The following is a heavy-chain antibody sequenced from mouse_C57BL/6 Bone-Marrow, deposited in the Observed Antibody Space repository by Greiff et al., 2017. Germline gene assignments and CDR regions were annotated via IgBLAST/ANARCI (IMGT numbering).Heavy chain of an antibody. CDR2: IYPGSGNT. Sequence: VQLQQSGAELVRPGASVKLSCKASGYTFTDYYINWVKQRPGQGLEWIARIYPGSGNTYYNEKFKGKATLTAEKSSSTAYMQLSSLTSEDSAVYFWARGGDGSGGFAYWGQGTLVTVSA. CDR1: GYTFTDYY. CDR3: ARGGDGSGGFAY. D-gene: IGHD1-1*01. J-gene: IGHJ3*01. V-gene: IGHV1-76*01.